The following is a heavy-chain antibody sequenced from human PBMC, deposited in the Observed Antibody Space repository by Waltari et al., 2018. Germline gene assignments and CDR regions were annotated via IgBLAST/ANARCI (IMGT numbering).Heavy chain of an antibody. CDR1: GFTFSNYE. CDR3: ARDFHTTSGST. D-gene: IGHD1-26*01. V-gene: IGHV3-48*03. Sequence: VQLVESGGDLVQPGGSLRLSCAASGFTFSNYELNWVRQAPGKGLEWVSYISSSGGIVYYADSVKGRFTISRDNAKNSLFLQMNSLRVEDTAIYFCARDFHTTSGSTWGQGTLVSVSS. CDR2: ISSSGGIV. J-gene: IGHJ5*02.